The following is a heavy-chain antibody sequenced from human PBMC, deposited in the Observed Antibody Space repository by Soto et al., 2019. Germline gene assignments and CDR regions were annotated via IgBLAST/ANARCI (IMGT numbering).Heavy chain of an antibody. CDR3: ATSQKGYNWNYFDH. J-gene: IGHJ4*02. CDR2: VYLVGNS. Sequence: SETLSLTCTVSGDSISSASYFWGWIRQPPGKGLEWIGSVYLVGNSYYNPSLKSRVSVSVDTSKNQFSLKVSGLSAADTAVYYCATSQKGYNWNYFDHWGQGALVTVSS. V-gene: IGHV4-39*01. CDR1: GDSISSASYF. D-gene: IGHD1-20*01.